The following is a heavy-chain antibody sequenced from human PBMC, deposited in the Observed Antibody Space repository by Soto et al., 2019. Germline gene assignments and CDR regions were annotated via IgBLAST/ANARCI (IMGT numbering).Heavy chain of an antibody. CDR3: ARVGSWNNWFDP. J-gene: IGHJ5*01. D-gene: IGHD3-10*01. Sequence: PSETLSLTCTISGGSISNYYWSWIRQPPGKGLQWNGYIYYSGSTNYNPSLKSRVTISVYTSKNQFSLKLSSVTAADTAVYYCARVGSWNNWFDPWGQGTLVTVSS. CDR1: GGSISNYY. CDR2: IYYSGST. V-gene: IGHV4-59*01.